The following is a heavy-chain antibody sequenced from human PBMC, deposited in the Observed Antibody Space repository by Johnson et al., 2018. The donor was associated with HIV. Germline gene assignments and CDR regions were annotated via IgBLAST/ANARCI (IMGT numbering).Heavy chain of an antibody. CDR2: ITYDGRNK. CDR1: GFTFRSYA. D-gene: IGHD3-16*01. V-gene: IGHV3-30*04. Sequence: QMLLVESGGGVMQPGKSLRLSCEASGFTFRSYAMHWVRQAPGKGLEWVAVITYDGRNKYYADSVKGRFIIFRDNSKNLTNLQMNGLSDEDTALYSCAKDASTLGGDAFHVWGQGTVVIVSS. J-gene: IGHJ3*01. CDR3: AKDASTLGGDAFHV.